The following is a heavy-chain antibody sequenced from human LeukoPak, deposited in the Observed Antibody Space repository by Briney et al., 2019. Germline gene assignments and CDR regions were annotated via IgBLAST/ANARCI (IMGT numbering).Heavy chain of an antibody. V-gene: IGHV3-21*01. D-gene: IGHD5-18*01. CDR1: GFTFSSYS. CDR2: ISSSSSYI. Sequence: GGSLRLSCAASGFTFSSYSMNWVRQAPGKGLEWVSSISSSSSYIYYADSVKGRFTISRDNAKNSLYLQMNSLRAEDTAVYYCARGGTAMVPVDHWGQGTLVTVSS. CDR3: ARGGTAMVPVDH. J-gene: IGHJ4*02.